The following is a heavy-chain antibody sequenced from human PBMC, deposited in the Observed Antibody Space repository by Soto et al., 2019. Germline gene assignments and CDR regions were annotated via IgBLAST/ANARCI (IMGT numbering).Heavy chain of an antibody. Sequence: EVQLVESGGGLVQPGRSLRLSCAASGFTFDDYAMHWVRQAPGKGLEWVSGISWNNGSIAYADSVKGRFTISRDNARNSLFLQMNSLRAEDTALYYCAKDFGGFGELLDYWGQGTLVTVSS. V-gene: IGHV3-9*01. D-gene: IGHD3-10*01. CDR1: GFTFDDYA. CDR3: AKDFGGFGELLDY. J-gene: IGHJ4*02. CDR2: ISWNNGSI.